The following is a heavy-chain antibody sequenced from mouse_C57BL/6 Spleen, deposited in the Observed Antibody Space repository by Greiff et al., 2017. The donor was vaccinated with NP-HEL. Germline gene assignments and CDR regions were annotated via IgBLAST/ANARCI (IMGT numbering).Heavy chain of an antibody. Sequence: QVQLQQPGAELMKPGASVKLSCKASGYTFTNYWMHWVKQRPGRGLEWIGRIDPNTGGTKYTENFKTKATLTVDKPSSTAYMQLSSLTSEDSAVYDCAREGIYYDYGYFDYWGQGTTLTVSS. V-gene: IGHV1-72*01. D-gene: IGHD2-4*01. J-gene: IGHJ2*01. CDR3: AREGIYYDYGYFDY. CDR1: GYTFTNYW. CDR2: IDPNTGGT.